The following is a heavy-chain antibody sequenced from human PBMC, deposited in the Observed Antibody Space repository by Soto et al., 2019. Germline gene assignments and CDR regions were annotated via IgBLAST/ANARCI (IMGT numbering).Heavy chain of an antibody. CDR3: AHRGATVTSIWFDP. V-gene: IGHV2-5*01. CDR1: GFSLTTTGVG. D-gene: IGHD4-17*01. Sequence: QITLKESGPTLVKPTQTLTLTCTFSGFSLTTTGVGVGWIRQPPGKALEWLALIYWNDQKRYNPSLQSRISNTKDTSKNQVVLTMTNMDPVDTATYYCAHRGATVTSIWFDPWGQGTLVTVSS. CDR2: IYWNDQK. J-gene: IGHJ5*02.